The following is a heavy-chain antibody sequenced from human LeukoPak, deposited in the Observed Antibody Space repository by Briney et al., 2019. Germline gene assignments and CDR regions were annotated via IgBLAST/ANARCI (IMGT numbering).Heavy chain of an antibody. CDR1: GGSISSYY. V-gene: IGHV4-59*01. J-gene: IGHJ3*02. Sequence: NSSETLSLTCTVSGGSISSYYWSWIRQPPGKGLEWIGYIYYSGSTNYNPSLKSRVTISVDTSKDQFSLKLSSVTAADTAVYYCARNIVSYPHDAFDIWGQGTMVTVSS. CDR3: ARNIVSYPHDAFDI. D-gene: IGHD1-26*01. CDR2: IYYSGST.